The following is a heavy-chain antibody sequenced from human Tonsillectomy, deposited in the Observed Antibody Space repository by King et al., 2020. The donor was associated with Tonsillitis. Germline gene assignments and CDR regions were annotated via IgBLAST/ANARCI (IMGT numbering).Heavy chain of an antibody. CDR3: ARAKGGYCTGAGCYPGDY. V-gene: IGHV3-30-3*01. J-gene: IGHJ4*02. CDR2: LSYDGSNK. Sequence: QLVQSGGGVVQPGRSLRLSCAASGFTFSSYAFYWVRQAPGKGLEWQAVLSYDGSNKYHAVSVKGRFSISRDNSKNTLYLQIHSLRPEDTAVYYCARAKGGYCTGAGCYPGDYWGQGALVTVSS. CDR1: GFTFSSYA. D-gene: IGHD2-15*01.